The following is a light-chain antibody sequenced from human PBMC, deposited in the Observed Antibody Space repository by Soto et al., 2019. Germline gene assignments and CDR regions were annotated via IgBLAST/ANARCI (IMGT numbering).Light chain of an antibody. CDR2: DAS. CDR3: QQYNRYSIH. J-gene: IGKJ4*01. V-gene: IGKV1-5*03. CDR1: QSISNC. Sequence: DIQLTQSPSTLSASAGDRVTITCRASQSISNCVVWYQQKPGKAPKLLIYDASTLESGVPSRFSGSGYGTEFTLTISSLQPEDFATYYCQQYNRYSIHFGGGTKVEMK.